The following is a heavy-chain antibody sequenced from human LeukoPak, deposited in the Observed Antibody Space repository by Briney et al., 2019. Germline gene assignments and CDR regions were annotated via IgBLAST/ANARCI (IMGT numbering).Heavy chain of an antibody. Sequence: PGGSLRLSCAASGFTFSSYWMHWIRQAPGKGLVWVSRINSDGSSTSYADSVKGRFTISRDNAKNTLYLQMNRLRAEDTAVYYCARDLSVNPPFLWWRGYCSGGSCYSDYGMDVWGQGTTVTVSS. J-gene: IGHJ6*02. CDR2: INSDGSST. V-gene: IGHV3-74*01. CDR3: ARDLSVNPPFLWWRGYCSGGSCYSDYGMDV. CDR1: GFTFSSYW. D-gene: IGHD2-15*01.